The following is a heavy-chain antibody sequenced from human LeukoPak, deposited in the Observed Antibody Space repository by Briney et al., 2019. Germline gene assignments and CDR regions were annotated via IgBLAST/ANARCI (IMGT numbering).Heavy chain of an antibody. CDR3: ARQTGSGLFILP. V-gene: IGHV4-39*01. Sequence: NPSETLSLTCTVSGVSISSSNSYWGWIRQPPGKGLEWIGSIYYSGNTYYNASLKSQVSISIDTSKNQFSLNLTSVTAADTAVYYCARQTGSGLFILPGGQGTLVTVSS. CDR1: GVSISSSNSY. D-gene: IGHD3/OR15-3a*01. J-gene: IGHJ4*02. CDR2: IYYSGNT.